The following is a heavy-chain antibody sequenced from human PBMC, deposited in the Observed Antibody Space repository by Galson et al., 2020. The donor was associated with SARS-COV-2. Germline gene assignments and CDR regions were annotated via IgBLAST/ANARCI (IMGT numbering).Heavy chain of an antibody. CDR3: ARTNSLYYGMDV. V-gene: IGHV3-33*01. D-gene: IGHD1-1*01. Sequence: GESLKISCAASGFTFSSYGMHWVRQAPGKGLEWVAVIWYDGSNKYYADSVKGRFTISRDNSKNTLYLQMNSLRAEDTAVYYCARTNSLYYGMDVWGQGTTVTVSS. CDR2: IWYDGSNK. J-gene: IGHJ6*02. CDR1: GFTFSSYG.